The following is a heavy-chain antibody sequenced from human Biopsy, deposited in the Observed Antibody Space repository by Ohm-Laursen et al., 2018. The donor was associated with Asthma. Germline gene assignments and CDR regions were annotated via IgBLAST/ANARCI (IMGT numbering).Heavy chain of an antibody. J-gene: IGHJ3*02. V-gene: IGHV1-3*01. CDR3: ARTYYDFLTGQVKDAFGI. CDR2: TNAGNGNT. D-gene: IGHD3-9*01. Sequence: ASVKVSCKASGYNFISFAINWVRQAPGQRLEWMGWTNAGNGNTKYSQKFQGRVSITRDTSASTAYMELTSLRSEDTAAYYCARTYYDFLTGQVKDAFGIWGQGTMVTVS. CDR1: GYNFISFA.